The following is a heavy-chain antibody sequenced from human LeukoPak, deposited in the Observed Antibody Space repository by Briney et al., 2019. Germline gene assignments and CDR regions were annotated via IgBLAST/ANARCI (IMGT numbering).Heavy chain of an antibody. Sequence: SGGSLRLSCAASGFTFSSYAMHWVRQAPGKGLEWVAVISYDGSNKYYADSVKGRFTISRDNSKNTLYLQMNSLRAEDTAVYYRASRAAAGTDYWGQGTLVAVSS. CDR1: GFTFSSYA. D-gene: IGHD6-13*01. J-gene: IGHJ4*02. CDR3: ASRAAAGTDY. CDR2: ISYDGSNK. V-gene: IGHV3-30*04.